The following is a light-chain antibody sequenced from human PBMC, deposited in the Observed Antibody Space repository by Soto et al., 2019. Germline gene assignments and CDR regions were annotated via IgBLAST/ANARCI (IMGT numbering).Light chain of an antibody. CDR1: SNDVGAYNY. V-gene: IGLV2-11*01. CDR2: AVT. CDR3: CSYAASFWV. Sequence: QSALTQPRSVSGSPGQSVTISCAGTSNDVGAYNYVSWYQQHPGKAPKLIIYAVTKRPSGVPDRFSGSKSGNTASLTISGLQTEDEADYYCCSYAASFWVFGGGTKLTVL. J-gene: IGLJ3*02.